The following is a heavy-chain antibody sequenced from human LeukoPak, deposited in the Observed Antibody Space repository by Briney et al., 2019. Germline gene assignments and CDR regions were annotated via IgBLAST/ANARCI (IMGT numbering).Heavy chain of an antibody. Sequence: SETLSLTCAVYGGSFSGYYWSWIRQPPGKGLEWIGEINHGGSTNYNPSLKSRVTISVDTSKNQFSLKLSSVTAADTAVYYCAPDAGVQAYFDYGGQGPLVTVSS. CDR3: APDAGVQAYFDY. J-gene: IGHJ4*02. V-gene: IGHV4-34*01. CDR1: GGSFSGYY. D-gene: IGHD3-16*01. CDR2: INHGGST.